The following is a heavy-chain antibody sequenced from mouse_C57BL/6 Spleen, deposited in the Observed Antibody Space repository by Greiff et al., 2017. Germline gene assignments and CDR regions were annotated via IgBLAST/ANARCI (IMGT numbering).Heavy chain of an antibody. CDR3: ARSSSGSWFAY. Sequence: QVQLQQPGAELVKPGASVKMSCKASGYTFTSYGITWVKQRPGQGLEWIGDIYPGSGSTNYNEKFKSKATLTVDTSSSTTYMQLSSLTSEDSAVYYCARSSSGSWFAYWGQGTLVTVSA. V-gene: IGHV1-55*01. D-gene: IGHD3-2*02. J-gene: IGHJ3*01. CDR2: IYPGSGST. CDR1: GYTFTSYG.